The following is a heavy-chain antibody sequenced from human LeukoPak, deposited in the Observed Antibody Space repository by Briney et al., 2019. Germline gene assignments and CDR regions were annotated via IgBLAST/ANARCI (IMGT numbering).Heavy chain of an antibody. J-gene: IGHJ4*02. CDR3: ARGGRSGYALDY. CDR1: GYTFTSYD. D-gene: IGHD5-12*01. V-gene: IGHV1-8*01. CDR2: MNPNSGNT. Sequence: ASVKLSFKASGYTFTSYDINWVRQATGQGLEWMGWMNPNSGNTGYAQKFQGRVTMTRNTSISTAYMELSSLRSEDTAVYYCARGGRSGYALDYWGQGTLVTVSS.